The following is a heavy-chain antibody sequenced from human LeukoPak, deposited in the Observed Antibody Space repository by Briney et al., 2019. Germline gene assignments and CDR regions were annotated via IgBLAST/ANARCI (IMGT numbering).Heavy chain of an antibody. CDR3: ARESSSSWGDYFDY. D-gene: IGHD6-13*01. V-gene: IGHV4-34*01. CDR2: INHSGST. Sequence: SETLSLTCAVYGGSFSGYYWSWIRQPPGKGLEWIGEINHSGSTNYNPSLKSRVTISVDTSKNQFSLKLSSVTAADTAVYYCARESSSSWGDYFDYWGQGTLVTVSS. J-gene: IGHJ4*02. CDR1: GGSFSGYY.